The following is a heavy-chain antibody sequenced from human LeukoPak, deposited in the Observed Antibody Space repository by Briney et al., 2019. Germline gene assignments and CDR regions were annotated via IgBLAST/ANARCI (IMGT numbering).Heavy chain of an antibody. V-gene: IGHV3-74*01. D-gene: IGHD3-3*01. CDR3: TRGYYDFWSGSHDAFDI. J-gene: IGHJ3*02. Sequence: RGSLRLSCAASGFTFSSHWMHWVRQAPGKGLVWVSRINSDGSSTSYADSVKGRFTISRDNAKNTLYLQMNSLRAEDTAVYYCTRGYYDFWSGSHDAFDIWGQGTMVTVSS. CDR2: INSDGSST. CDR1: GFTFSSHW.